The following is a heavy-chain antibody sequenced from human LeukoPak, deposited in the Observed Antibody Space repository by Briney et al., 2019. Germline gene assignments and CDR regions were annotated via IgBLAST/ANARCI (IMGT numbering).Heavy chain of an antibody. CDR3: AREVPSRPYYMDV. J-gene: IGHJ6*03. D-gene: IGHD2-2*01. V-gene: IGHV4-59*01. CDR1: GGSISSYY. Sequence: SETLSLTCTVSGGSISSYYWSWIRQPPGKGLELIGYIYYSGSTNYNPSLKSRVTISVDTSKNQFSLKLSSVTAADTAVYYCAREVPSRPYYMDVWGKGTTVTVSS. CDR2: IYYSGST.